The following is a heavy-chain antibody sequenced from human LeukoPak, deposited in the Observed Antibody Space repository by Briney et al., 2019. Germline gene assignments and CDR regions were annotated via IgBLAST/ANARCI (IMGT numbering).Heavy chain of an antibody. CDR3: ARVYYDSSGYYYTFDY. J-gene: IGHJ4*02. CDR2: ISSSSSYT. Sequence: GGSLRLSCAASGFTFSDYYMSWIRQAPGKGPEWVSYISSSSSYTNYADSVKGRFTISRDNAKNSLYLQMNSLRAEDTAVYYCARVYYDSSGYYYTFDYWGQGTLVTVSS. CDR1: GFTFSDYY. V-gene: IGHV3-11*03. D-gene: IGHD3-22*01.